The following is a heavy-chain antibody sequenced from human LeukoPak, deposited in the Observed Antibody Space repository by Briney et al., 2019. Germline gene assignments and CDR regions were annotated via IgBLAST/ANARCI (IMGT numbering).Heavy chain of an antibody. J-gene: IGHJ5*02. CDR3: GRKRGGILPVYWVT. V-gene: IGHV3-53*01. D-gene: IGHD3-9*01. CDR2: IYSGGST. CDR1: GFTVSSNY. Sequence: GGSLRLSCAASGFTVSSNYMSWVRQAPGKGLEWVSVIYSGGSTYYADSVKGRFTISRDNSKNTLYLQMNSLRAEDTAVYYCGRKRGGILPVYWVTWGQGTLVTVSS.